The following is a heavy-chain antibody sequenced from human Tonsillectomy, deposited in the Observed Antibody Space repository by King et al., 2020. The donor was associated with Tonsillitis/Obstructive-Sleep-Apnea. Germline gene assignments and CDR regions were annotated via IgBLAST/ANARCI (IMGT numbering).Heavy chain of an antibody. V-gene: IGHV3-48*02. Sequence: VQLVESGGGLVQRGGSLRRSCAASGFTFSSYSMNWVRQAPGKGLEWVSYISSSGSTLYYADSVKGRFTISRDNAKNSLYLQMNSLRDEDTAVYYCASLWIQVDSWGQGTLVTVSS. D-gene: IGHD5-18*01. J-gene: IGHJ4*02. CDR3: ASLWIQVDS. CDR1: GFTFSSYS. CDR2: ISSSGSTL.